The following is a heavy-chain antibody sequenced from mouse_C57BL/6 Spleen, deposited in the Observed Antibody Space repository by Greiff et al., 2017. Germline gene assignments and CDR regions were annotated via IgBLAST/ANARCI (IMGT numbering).Heavy chain of an antibody. CDR1: GFSLTSYA. CDR3: ARIYYYGSSTGWYFDV. J-gene: IGHJ1*03. CDR2: IWTGGGT. V-gene: IGHV2-9-1*01. Sequence: VKLVESGPGLVAPSQSLSITCTVSGFSLTSYAISWVRQPPGKGLEWLGVIWTGGGTNYNSALKSRLSISKDNSKSQVFLKMNSLQTDDTARYYCARIYYYGSSTGWYFDVWGTGTTVTVSS. D-gene: IGHD1-1*01.